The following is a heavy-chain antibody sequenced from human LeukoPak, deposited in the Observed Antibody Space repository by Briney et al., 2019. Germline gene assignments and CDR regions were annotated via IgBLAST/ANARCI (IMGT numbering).Heavy chain of an antibody. D-gene: IGHD4-17*01. V-gene: IGHV1-46*02. CDR3: ARDSYGEEDN. CDR1: GYTFNSYY. Sequence: ASVNVSCKASGYTFNSYYMHWVRQAPGQGLEWMGIINPSGCSTSYAQKFQGRVTMTRDTSTSTVYMELSSQRSEDTSVYYCARDSYGEEDNWGQGTLVTVSS. CDR2: INPSGCST. J-gene: IGHJ4*02.